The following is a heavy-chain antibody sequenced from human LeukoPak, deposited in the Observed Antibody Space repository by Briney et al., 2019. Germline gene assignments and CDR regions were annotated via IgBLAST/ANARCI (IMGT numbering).Heavy chain of an antibody. Sequence: SETLSLTCTVSGGSMRSFFWSWIRQPPGRGLEWLGYVHYRGTTNYNPSLKSRVTMSVDTSKNQFSLKLNSLTPADTAVYYCARGFPWAFDIWGQGTMVTVSS. V-gene: IGHV4-59*01. CDR3: ARGFPWAFDI. CDR1: GGSMRSFF. J-gene: IGHJ3*02. CDR2: VHYRGTT. D-gene: IGHD3-10*01.